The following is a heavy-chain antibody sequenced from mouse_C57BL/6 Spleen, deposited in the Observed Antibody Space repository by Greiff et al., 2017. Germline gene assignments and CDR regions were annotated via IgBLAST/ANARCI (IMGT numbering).Heavy chain of an antibody. CDR2: IDPSDSYT. Sequence: QVQLQQPGAELVMPGASVKLSCKASGYTFTCYWMHWVKQRPGQGLEWIGEIDPSDSYTNYNQKFKGKSTLTVDKSSSTAYMQLSSLTSEDSAVYYCARGFAYWGQGTLVTVSA. J-gene: IGHJ3*01. CDR1: GYTFTCYW. CDR3: ARGFAY. V-gene: IGHV1-69*01.